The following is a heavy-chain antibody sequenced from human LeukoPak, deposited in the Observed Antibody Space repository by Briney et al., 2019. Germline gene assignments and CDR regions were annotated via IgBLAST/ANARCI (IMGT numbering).Heavy chain of an antibody. CDR3: AKTDGYCSSTSCGHRPWFAFDI. J-gene: IGHJ3*02. Sequence: PGGSLRLSCAASGFTFSSYGMHWVRQAPGKGLEWVAFIRYDGSNKYYADSVKGRFTISRDNSKNTLYLQMNSLRAEDTAVYYCAKTDGYCSSTSCGHRPWFAFDIWGQGTMVTVSS. CDR1: GFTFSSYG. V-gene: IGHV3-30*02. D-gene: IGHD2-2*03. CDR2: IRYDGSNK.